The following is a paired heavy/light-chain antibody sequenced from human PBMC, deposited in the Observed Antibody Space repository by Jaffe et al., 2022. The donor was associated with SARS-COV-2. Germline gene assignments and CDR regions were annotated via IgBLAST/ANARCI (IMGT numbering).Heavy chain of an antibody. CDR1: GGSISSSSYY. CDR3: ARHPVIQLWFGGREDDAFDI. D-gene: IGHD5-18*01. J-gene: IGHJ3*02. V-gene: IGHV4-39*01. Sequence: QLQLQESGPGLVKPSETLSLTCTVSGGSISSSSYYWGWIRQPPGKGLEWIGSIYYSGSTYYNPSLKSRVTISVDTSKNQFSLKLSSVTAADTAVYYCARHPVIQLWFGGREDDAFDIWGQGTMVTVSS. CDR2: IYYSGST.
Light chain of an antibody. CDR1: QSVSSN. CDR2: GAS. CDR3: QQYNNWPLT. J-gene: IGKJ5*01. V-gene: IGKV3-15*01. Sequence: EIVMTQSPATLSVSPGERATLSCRASQSVSSNLAWYQQKPGQAPRLLIYGASTRATGIPARFSGSGSGTEFTLTISSLQSEDFAVYYCQQYNNWPLTFGQGTRLEIK.